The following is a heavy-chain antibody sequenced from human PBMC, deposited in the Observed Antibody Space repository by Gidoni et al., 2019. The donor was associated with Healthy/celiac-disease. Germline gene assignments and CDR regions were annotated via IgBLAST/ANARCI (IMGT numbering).Heavy chain of an antibody. J-gene: IGHJ6*04. V-gene: IGHV4-59*01. CDR1: GGSISSYY. Sequence: QVQLQASGPGLVKPSETLSLTCTVSGGSISSYYWSWIRQPPGKGLEWIGYIYYSGSTNYNPSLKSRVTISGDTSKNQFSLKLSSVTAADTAVYYCARDLAAAGHYYGMDVWGKGTTVTVSS. D-gene: IGHD6-13*01. CDR3: ARDLAAAGHYYGMDV. CDR2: IYYSGST.